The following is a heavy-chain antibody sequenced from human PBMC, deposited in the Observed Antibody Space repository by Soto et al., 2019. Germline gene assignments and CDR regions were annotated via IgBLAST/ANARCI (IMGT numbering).Heavy chain of an antibody. CDR3: ARRGHLAAGYYYHYMDV. CDR1: GYSFTSYW. Sequence: PGESLKISCKGSGYSFTSYWIGWVRQMPGKGLEWMGIIYPGDSDTRYSPSFQGQVTISADKSISTAYLQWSSLKASDTAMYYCARRGHLAAGYYYHYMDVWGKGTTVTVSS. V-gene: IGHV5-51*01. CDR2: IYPGDSDT. J-gene: IGHJ6*03. D-gene: IGHD2-15*01.